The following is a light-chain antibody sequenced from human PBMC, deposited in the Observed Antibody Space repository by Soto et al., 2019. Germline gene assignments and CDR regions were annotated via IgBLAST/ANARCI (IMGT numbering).Light chain of an antibody. Sequence: AIEMTQSPSSLSASVGDRVTITCRASQGIRYDLGWYQQKPGKAPKVLIQAASSLQSGVPSRFSGSGSGTYFPLTISSLQPEDFATYYCLQDYNYPLTFGGGTKVEIK. CDR3: LQDYNYPLT. J-gene: IGKJ4*01. V-gene: IGKV1-6*02. CDR1: QGIRYD. CDR2: AAS.